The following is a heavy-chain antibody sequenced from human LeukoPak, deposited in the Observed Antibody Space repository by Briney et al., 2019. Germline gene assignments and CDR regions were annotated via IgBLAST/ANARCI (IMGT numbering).Heavy chain of an antibody. V-gene: IGHV3-11*01. J-gene: IGHJ4*02. CDR3: ARYARVFDY. Sequence: PGGSLRPSCAASGFTFSDYYMSWIRQAPGKGLECLPYISGSGADINYVDSVKGRFTISRDNTKNSLYLQMDNLRAEDTAVYYCARYARVFDYWGQGTLVTVSS. CDR2: ISGSGADI. CDR1: GFTFSDYY.